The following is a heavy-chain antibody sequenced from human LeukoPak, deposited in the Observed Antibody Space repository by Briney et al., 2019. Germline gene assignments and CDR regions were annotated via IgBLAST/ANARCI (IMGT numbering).Heavy chain of an antibody. Sequence: GGSLRLSCAASGFTFSSYGMNWVRQAPGKGLEWVSYISSSGSTIYYADSVQGRFTISRDNAKNSLYLQMNSLRAEDTAVFYCARVGVAANYYNYYMDVWGKGTTVTISS. CDR1: GFTFSSYG. CDR2: ISSSGSTI. J-gene: IGHJ6*03. D-gene: IGHD6-19*01. CDR3: ARVGVAANYYNYYMDV. V-gene: IGHV3-48*04.